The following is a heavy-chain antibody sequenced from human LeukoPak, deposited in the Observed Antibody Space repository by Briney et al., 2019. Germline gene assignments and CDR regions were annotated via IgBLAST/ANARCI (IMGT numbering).Heavy chain of an antibody. Sequence: GGSLRLSRAASGFTFNNFAMTCVRQAPGKGLEWVSSINGRGDAPFYADSLKGRLTIFRENSKNTVILQLNSLRDGDTALYYCAKDSPLSQGRHPYYFDYWGQGTLVTVSS. CDR2: INGRGDAP. V-gene: IGHV3-23*01. J-gene: IGHJ4*02. D-gene: IGHD3-16*02. CDR1: GFTFNNFA. CDR3: AKDSPLSQGRHPYYFDY.